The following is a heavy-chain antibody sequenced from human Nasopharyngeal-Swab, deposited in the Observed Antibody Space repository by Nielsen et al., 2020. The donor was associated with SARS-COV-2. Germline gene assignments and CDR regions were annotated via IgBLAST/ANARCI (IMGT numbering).Heavy chain of an antibody. J-gene: IGHJ4*02. V-gene: IGHV3-73*01. Sequence: GGSLRLSCAASGFTFSGSAMHWVRQASGKGLEWVGRIRSKANSYATAYAASVKGRFTISRDDSKNTAYLQMNSLKTEDTAVHYCTIGIVVVTETDYWGQGTLVTVSS. CDR3: TIGIVVVTETDY. D-gene: IGHD2-21*02. CDR1: GFTFSGSA. CDR2: IRSKANSYAT.